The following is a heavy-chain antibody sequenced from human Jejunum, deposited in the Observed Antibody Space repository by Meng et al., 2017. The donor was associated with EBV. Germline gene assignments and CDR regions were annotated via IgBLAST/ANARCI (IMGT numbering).Heavy chain of an antibody. CDR2: INQVGST. J-gene: IGHJ4*02. CDR1: TDFISSYEW. V-gene: IGHV4-4*02. D-gene: IGHD1-14*01. Sequence: QVHLEESGPGLLKPSGTMSLTCPYSTDFISSYEWLSWVRQPPGKGLEWLGEINQVGSTYYNPSLKSRVTISIDTSKRQFSLRLNSMTAADTAVYYCARASSERLLDYWGQGTLVTVSS. CDR3: ARASSERLLDY.